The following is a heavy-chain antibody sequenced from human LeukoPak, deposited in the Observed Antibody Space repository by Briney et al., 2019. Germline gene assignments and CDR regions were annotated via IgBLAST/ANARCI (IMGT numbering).Heavy chain of an antibody. J-gene: IGHJ4*02. V-gene: IGHV1-8*01. CDR1: GYTFTSYD. CDR2: MNPNSGNT. D-gene: IGHD2-2*01. Sequence: GASVKVSCKASGYTFTSYDINWVRQATGQGLEWMGWMNPNSGNTGYAQKFQVRVTMTRNTSISTAYMELSSLRSEDTAVYYCARGRRYCSSTSCYLHYFVYWGQGTLVTVSS. CDR3: ARGRRYCSSTSCYLHYFVY.